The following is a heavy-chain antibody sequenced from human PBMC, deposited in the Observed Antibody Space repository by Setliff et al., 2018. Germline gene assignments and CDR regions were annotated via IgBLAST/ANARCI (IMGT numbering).Heavy chain of an antibody. CDR2: IYYSGST. CDR1: GGSVSDSTYY. Sequence: PSETLSLTCTVSGGSVSDSTYYWGWVRQPPGKGLEWIGSIYYSGSTYYNPSLRSRVTISVDTSKNQFSLKLSSVTAADTAVYYCARAVGGSYRYRGGEVFDTSGYFPYPIGYWGQGTLVTISS. J-gene: IGHJ4*02. D-gene: IGHD3-22*01. CDR3: ARAVGGSYRYRGGEVFDTSGYFPYPIGY. V-gene: IGHV4-39*07.